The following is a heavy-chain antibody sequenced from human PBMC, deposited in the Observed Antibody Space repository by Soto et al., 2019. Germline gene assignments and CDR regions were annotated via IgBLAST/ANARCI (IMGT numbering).Heavy chain of an antibody. CDR1: GGSVSSESHY. CDR2: IYYTGST. CDR3: ARDQYDFRSGSYYYAMEV. J-gene: IGHJ6*02. V-gene: IGHV4-61*01. Sequence: QVQLQESGPGLVKPSETLSLTCTVSGGSVSSESHYWSWIRQTPGKALEWIGYIYYTGSTNYNPSLKGRVTMSVDTSRDQVSLRLRSVTRADTAVYYCARDQYDFRSGSYYYAMEVWGQGTKVTVSS. D-gene: IGHD3-3*01.